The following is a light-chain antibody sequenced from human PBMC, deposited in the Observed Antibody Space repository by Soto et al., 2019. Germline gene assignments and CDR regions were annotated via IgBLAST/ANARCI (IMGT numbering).Light chain of an antibody. V-gene: IGLV2-14*03. CDR2: DVS. CDR1: SSDIGVYNY. Sequence: QSALTQPASVSGSPGQSITISCTGTSSDIGVYNYVSWYQHHPGKAPNLMTYDVSNRPSGVSNRFSGSKSGNTASLTISGLQAEDEADYYSSSYTSSSTYVFGTGTKVTVL. J-gene: IGLJ1*01. CDR3: SSYTSSSTYV.